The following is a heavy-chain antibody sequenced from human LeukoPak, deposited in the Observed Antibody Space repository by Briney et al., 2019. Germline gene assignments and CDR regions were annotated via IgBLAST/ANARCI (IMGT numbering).Heavy chain of an antibody. CDR3: ARETRGAVGSY. J-gene: IGHJ4*02. D-gene: IGHD6-19*01. CDR1: GFSFSSYW. Sequence: GGSLRLSCAASGFSFSSYWMHWVRQAPGKWLVWVSRLNTDGSSTNYADSVKGRFTISRDNPKNTLYLQMNSLRAEDTAVYYCARETRGAVGSYWGQGTLVTVSS. V-gene: IGHV3-74*01. CDR2: LNTDGSST.